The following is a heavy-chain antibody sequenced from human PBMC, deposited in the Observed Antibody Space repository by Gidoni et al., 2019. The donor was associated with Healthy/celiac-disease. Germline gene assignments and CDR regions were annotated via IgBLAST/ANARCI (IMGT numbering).Heavy chain of an antibody. CDR1: GFTFSNAW. CDR3: TTEGNSWGYDFWSGYYYCDY. Sequence: EVQLVESGGGLVKPGGSLRLSCAASGFTFSNAWMSWVRQAPGKGLEWVGRIKSKTDGGTTDYAAPVKGRFTISRDDSKNTLYLQMNSLKTEDTAVYYCTTEGNSWGYDFWSGYYYCDYWGQGTLVTVSS. CDR2: IKSKTDGGTT. V-gene: IGHV3-15*01. J-gene: IGHJ4*02. D-gene: IGHD3-3*01.